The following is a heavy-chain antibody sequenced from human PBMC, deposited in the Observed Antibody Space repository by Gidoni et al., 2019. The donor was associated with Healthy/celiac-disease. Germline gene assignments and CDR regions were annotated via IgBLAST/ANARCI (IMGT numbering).Heavy chain of an antibody. Sequence: QVQLQQWGAGLLTPSETLSLTCAVYGGSFSGYYWSWIRQPPGKGLEWIGEINQSGSTNYNPSLKSRVTISVDTSKNQFSLKLSSVTAADTAVYYCAREGRYYYYYYMDVWGKGTTVTGSS. J-gene: IGHJ6*03. CDR3: AREGRYYYYYYMDV. V-gene: IGHV4-34*01. CDR1: GGSFSGYY. CDR2: INQSGST.